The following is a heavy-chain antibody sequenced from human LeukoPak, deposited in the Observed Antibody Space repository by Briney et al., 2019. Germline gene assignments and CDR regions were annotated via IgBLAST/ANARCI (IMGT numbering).Heavy chain of an antibody. CDR2: ISAYNGNT. CDR3: ARDQRYYDSSGYYGWFDP. D-gene: IGHD3-22*01. J-gene: IGHJ5*02. CDR1: SYTFTSYG. Sequence: GASVRVSCKASSYTFTSYGISWVRQAPGQGLEWMGWISAYNGNTNYAQKLQGRVTMTTDTSTSTAYMELRSLRSDDTAVYYCARDQRYYDSSGYYGWFDPWGQGTLVTVSS. V-gene: IGHV1-18*01.